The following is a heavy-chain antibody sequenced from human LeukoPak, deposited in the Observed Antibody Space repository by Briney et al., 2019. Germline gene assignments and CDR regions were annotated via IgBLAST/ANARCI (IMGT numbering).Heavy chain of an antibody. D-gene: IGHD3-22*01. CDR1: GYSISSSYY. V-gene: IGHV4-4*07. J-gene: IGHJ5*02. Sequence: SETLSLTCSVSGYSISSSYYWSWIRQPAGKGLEWVGRIYTSGSTNYNPSLKSRVTMSVDTSKNQFSLELSSVTAADTAVYYCARGLRYYDSSGYRTGYWFDPWGQGTLVTVSS. CDR2: IYTSGST. CDR3: ARGLRYYDSSGYRTGYWFDP.